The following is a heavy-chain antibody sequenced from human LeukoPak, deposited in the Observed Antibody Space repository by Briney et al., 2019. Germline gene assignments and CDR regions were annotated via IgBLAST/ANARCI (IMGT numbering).Heavy chain of an antibody. CDR1: GYTFTGYY. J-gene: IGHJ4*02. D-gene: IGHD3-3*01. Sequence: SCKASGYTFTGYYMHWVRQAPGKGLEWVAVISYDGSNKYYADSVKGRFTISRDNSKNTLYLQMNSLRAEDTAVYYCARPSQRITIFGVVMKYWGQGTLVTVSS. V-gene: IGHV3-30-3*01. CDR2: ISYDGSNK. CDR3: ARPSQRITIFGVVMKY.